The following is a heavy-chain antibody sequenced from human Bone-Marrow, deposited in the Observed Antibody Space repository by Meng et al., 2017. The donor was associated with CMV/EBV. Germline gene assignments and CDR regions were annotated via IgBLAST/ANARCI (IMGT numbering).Heavy chain of an antibody. Sequence: GGSLRLSCAASGFTFSSYEMNWVRQAPGKGLEWVSYISSSGSTIYYADSVKCRFTISRANAKNSLYLQMNSLRAEDTAVYYCATEYNWNYFDYWGQGTLVTVSS. CDR1: GFTFSSYE. D-gene: IGHD1-20*01. CDR3: ATEYNWNYFDY. CDR2: ISSSGSTI. V-gene: IGHV3-48*03. J-gene: IGHJ4*02.